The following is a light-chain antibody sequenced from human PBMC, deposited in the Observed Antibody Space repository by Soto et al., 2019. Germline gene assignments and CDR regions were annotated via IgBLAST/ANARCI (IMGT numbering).Light chain of an antibody. CDR1: QTLSNSF. J-gene: IGKJ5*01. Sequence: IVLTQSPGPLSLSPGARAPLSCRASQTLSNSFIAWYQQKPGQAPRLLIYDTSSRATGVPDRYSASGSGTDFTLTISRLEPEDFAVFFCQQYGTSEIIFGQGTRLEIK. CDR2: DTS. CDR3: QQYGTSEII. V-gene: IGKV3-20*01.